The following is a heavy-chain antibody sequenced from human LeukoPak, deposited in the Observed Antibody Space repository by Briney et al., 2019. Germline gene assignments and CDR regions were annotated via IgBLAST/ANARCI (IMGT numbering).Heavy chain of an antibody. CDR3: ARDHYYDSSNWFHP. J-gene: IGHJ5*02. V-gene: IGHV4-4*07. CDR2: IYTSGST. CDR1: GGSISSYY. D-gene: IGHD3-22*01. Sequence: SETLSLTCTVSGGSISSYYGSWIRQPAGKGLEWIGRIYTSGSTTYNPSLKSRVTMSVDTSKNQFSLKLSSVTAADTAVYYCARDHYYDSSNWFHPWGQGTLVTVPS.